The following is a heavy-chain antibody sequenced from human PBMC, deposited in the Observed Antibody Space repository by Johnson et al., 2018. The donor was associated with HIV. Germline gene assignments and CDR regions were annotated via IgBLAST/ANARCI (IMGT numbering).Heavy chain of an antibody. CDR1: GFTFDDYA. V-gene: IGHV3-20*04. CDR2: INWNGGST. Sequence: VQLVESGGGLVQPGRSLRLSCAASGFTFDDYAMHWVRQAPGKGLEWVSGINWNGGSTGYADSVKGRFTISRDNSKNTLYLQMNSLRAEDTAVYYCARAYTYGAFDIWGQGTTVTISS. J-gene: IGHJ3*02. CDR3: ARAYTYGAFDI. D-gene: IGHD5-18*01.